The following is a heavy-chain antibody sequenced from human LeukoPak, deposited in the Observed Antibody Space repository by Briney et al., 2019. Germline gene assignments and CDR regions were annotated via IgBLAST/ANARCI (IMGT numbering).Heavy chain of an antibody. CDR2: ISGSGGST. J-gene: IGHJ4*02. CDR1: GFTFSSYA. D-gene: IGHD6-19*01. V-gene: IGHV3-23*01. Sequence: TGGSLRLSCAASGFTFSSYAMSWVRQAPGKGLEWVSAISGSGGSTYYPDSVKGRFTISRDNSKNTLYLQMNSLRAEDTAVYYCAKDYSSGWHFDYWGQGTLVTVSS. CDR3: AKDYSSGWHFDY.